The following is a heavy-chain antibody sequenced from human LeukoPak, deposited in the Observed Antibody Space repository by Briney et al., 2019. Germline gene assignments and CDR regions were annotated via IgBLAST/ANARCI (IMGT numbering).Heavy chain of an antibody. V-gene: IGHV4-59*01. CDR1: GGSISTFS. J-gene: IGHJ4*02. D-gene: IGHD6-19*01. CDR2: YFSTAT. Sequence: SETLSLTCTVSGGSISTFSWSWVRQTPDRGLEWIGSYFSTATKSNPSLGRRVAISVDTSKSQLFLRLRSLTPADTASYYCARDTSVASGMQYWGPGTLVTVSS. CDR3: ARDTSVASGMQY.